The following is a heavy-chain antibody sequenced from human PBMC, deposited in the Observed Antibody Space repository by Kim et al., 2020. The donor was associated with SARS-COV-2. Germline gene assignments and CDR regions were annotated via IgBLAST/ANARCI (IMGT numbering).Heavy chain of an antibody. J-gene: IGHJ4*02. Sequence: SYSTFSATSVKGRFTISRDNAKNSLYLEMTNLRDEDTALYYCARDPHSLDYWGQGTLVTVSS. CDR3: ARDPHSLDY. CDR2: SYST. V-gene: IGHV3-48*02.